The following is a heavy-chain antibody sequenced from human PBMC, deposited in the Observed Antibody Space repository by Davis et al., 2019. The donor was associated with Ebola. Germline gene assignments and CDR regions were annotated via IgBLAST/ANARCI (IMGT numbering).Heavy chain of an antibody. CDR2: ISAYTGHT. J-gene: IGHJ4*02. CDR1: GFSLTDYV. CDR3: VGSNSWYGDY. Sequence: ASVKVSCKAPGFSLTDYVITWVRQAPGQGLEFMGWISAYTGHTNYAQSFQDRIAMTIETSTNTLYMELRSLRSDDTAMYYCVGSNSWYGDYWGRGTLVTVSS. V-gene: IGHV1-18*01. D-gene: IGHD6-13*01.